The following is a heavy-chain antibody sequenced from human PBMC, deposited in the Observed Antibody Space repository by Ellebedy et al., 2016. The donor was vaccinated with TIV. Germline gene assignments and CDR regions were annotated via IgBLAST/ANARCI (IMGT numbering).Heavy chain of an antibody. Sequence: PGGSLRLSCTGSGFTFEDYALNWVRQAPGKGLEWVGFIRRKAFGGTTEYAASVRGRFTISRDDSKSIAYLQMNSLKIDDTAVYYCTRYSGRYWGFDYWGQGTLVTVSS. CDR3: TRYSGRYWGFDY. D-gene: IGHD1-26*01. CDR2: IRRKAFGGTT. CDR1: GFTFEDYA. J-gene: IGHJ4*02. V-gene: IGHV3-49*04.